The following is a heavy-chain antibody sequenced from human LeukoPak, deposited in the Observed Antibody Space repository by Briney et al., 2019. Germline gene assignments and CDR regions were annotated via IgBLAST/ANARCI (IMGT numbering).Heavy chain of an antibody. D-gene: IGHD3-16*01. J-gene: IGHJ4*02. CDR3: AKDPYVSPGY. CDR2: ISGSGGST. Sequence: GGSLRLSCAASGFTFSSYAMSWVRQPQGTGLEWVSAISGSGGSTYYADSVKGRFTISRDNSKNTLYLQMNSLRAEHTAVYYCAKDPYVSPGYWGQGTLVTVSS. V-gene: IGHV3-23*01. CDR1: GFTFSSYA.